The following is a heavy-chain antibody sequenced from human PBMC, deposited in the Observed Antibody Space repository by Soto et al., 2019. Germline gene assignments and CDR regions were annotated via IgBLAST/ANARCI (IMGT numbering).Heavy chain of an antibody. Sequence: HVQLVQSGAEVKKPGSSVKVSCKASGDTFNSYTMSWVRQAPGQWLEWMGRNTPIFGIANYAQKFQGRVTSTADKSTNTSYMELSSLTYEDTAVYYCASPIVGVTKWGQGTLVTVSS. J-gene: IGHJ4*02. CDR1: GDTFNSYT. CDR2: NTPIFGIA. D-gene: IGHD1-26*01. V-gene: IGHV1-69*02. CDR3: ASPIVGVTK.